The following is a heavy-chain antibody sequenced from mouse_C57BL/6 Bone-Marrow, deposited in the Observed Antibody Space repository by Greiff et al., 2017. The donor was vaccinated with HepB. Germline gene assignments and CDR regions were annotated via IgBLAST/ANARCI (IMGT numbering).Heavy chain of an antibody. CDR3: ARSDYYGSSIWYFDD. J-gene: IGHJ1*03. D-gene: IGHD1-1*01. CDR1: GYTFTSYW. V-gene: IGHV1-64*01. CDR2: IHPNSGST. Sequence: HLHHSWSELVKPWASVKLSCKASGYTFTSYWMHWVKQRPGQGLEWIGMIHPNSGSTNYNEKFKSKATLTADKSSSTAYMQLSSLTSEDSAVYNCARSDYYGSSIWYFDDWGTGTTVTVSS.